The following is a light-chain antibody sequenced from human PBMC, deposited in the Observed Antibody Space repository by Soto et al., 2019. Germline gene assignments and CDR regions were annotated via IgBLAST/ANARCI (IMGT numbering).Light chain of an antibody. CDR3: QQCGSSPS. V-gene: IGKV3-20*01. CDR2: DTS. J-gene: IGKJ1*01. Sequence: EIVLTQSPGTLSLSPGERATLSCRASQSVSSSYLAWYQQKPGQAPRLLIYDTSSRATGIPDRFSGSGSGTYFTLAISRLEPEDFAVYYCQQCGSSPSFGQGTNVELK. CDR1: QSVSSSY.